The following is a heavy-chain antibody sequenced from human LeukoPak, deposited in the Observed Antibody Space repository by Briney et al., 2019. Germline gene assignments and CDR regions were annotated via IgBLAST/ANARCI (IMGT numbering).Heavy chain of an antibody. CDR3: ARDQLRHDY. CDR1: GFTFDDYG. CDR2: INWNGGST. D-gene: IGHD2-2*01. V-gene: IGHV3-20*04. J-gene: IGHJ4*02. Sequence: GGSLRLSCAASGFTFDDYGTSWVRQAPGKGLEWVSDINWNGGSTGYADSVKGRFTISRDNAKNSLYLQMNSLRAEDTALYYCARDQLRHDYWGQGTLVTVSS.